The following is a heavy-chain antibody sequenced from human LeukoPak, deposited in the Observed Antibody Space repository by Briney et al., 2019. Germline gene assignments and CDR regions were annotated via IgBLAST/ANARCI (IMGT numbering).Heavy chain of an antibody. V-gene: IGHV3-21*01. Sequence: KTGGSLRLSCAASGFTFSSYALRWVRQAPGKGLEWVSTISSSSTYIYYADSVKGRITISRDNAKNSLSLQMNSLRAEDTAVYYCSRDLSTGGASDYWGQGTLVTVSS. CDR3: SRDLSTGGASDY. CDR1: GFTFSSYA. D-gene: IGHD3-16*01. CDR2: ISSSSTYI. J-gene: IGHJ4*02.